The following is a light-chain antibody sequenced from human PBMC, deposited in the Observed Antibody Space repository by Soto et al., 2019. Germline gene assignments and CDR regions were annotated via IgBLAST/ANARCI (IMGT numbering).Light chain of an antibody. V-gene: IGKV3-20*01. J-gene: IGKJ2*01. CDR3: QQYGISPYP. Sequence: EIVLTQSPGTLSLSPGERATLSCRASQSVSSSYLAWYQQKPGQAPRLLIYGASSRATGIPDRFSGSGSGTDFTLTISRLEPEDFAVYYCQQYGISPYPFCQGTKLEIK. CDR2: GAS. CDR1: QSVSSSY.